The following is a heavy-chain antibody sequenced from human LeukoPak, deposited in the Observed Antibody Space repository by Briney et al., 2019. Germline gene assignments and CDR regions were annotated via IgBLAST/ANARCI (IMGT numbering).Heavy chain of an antibody. CDR2: IYYSGST. D-gene: IGHD4-17*01. CDR1: GGSFSGYY. CDR3: ARHNGYGDYDGWVDP. J-gene: IGHJ5*02. Sequence: SETLSLTCAVYGGSFSGYYWSWIRQPPGKGLEWIGSIYYSGSTYYNPSLKSRVTISVDTSKNQFSLKLSSVTAADTAVYYCARHNGYGDYDGWVDPWGQGTLVTVSS. V-gene: IGHV4-34*01.